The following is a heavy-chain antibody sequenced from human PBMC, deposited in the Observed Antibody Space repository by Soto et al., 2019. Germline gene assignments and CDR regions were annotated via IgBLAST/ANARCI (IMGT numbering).Heavy chain of an antibody. CDR1: GGSIISYY. CDR3: ARLVRRTSCYACWFDP. CDR2: IYYSGST. V-gene: IGHV4-59*01. J-gene: IGHJ5*02. Sequence: SETLSLTCTVSGGSIISYYWSWIRQPPGKGLEWIGYIYYSGSTNYNPSLKSRVTISVDTSKNQFSLKLSSVTAADTAVYYCARLVRRTSCYACWFDPWGQGTLVTVSS. D-gene: IGHD2-2*01.